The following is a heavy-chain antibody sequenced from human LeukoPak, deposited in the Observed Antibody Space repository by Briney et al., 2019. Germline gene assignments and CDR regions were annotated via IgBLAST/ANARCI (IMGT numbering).Heavy chain of an antibody. J-gene: IGHJ6*03. D-gene: IGHD3-10*01. CDR2: IRDSGGST. CDR3: ARADYYGSGSFLSGMDV. CDR1: GFTFSSYA. V-gene: IGHV3-23*01. Sequence: GGSLRLSCAASGFTFSSYAMSWVHQAPGKGLEWVSAIRDSGGSTYYADSVKGRFTISRDNSKNTLYLQMNSLRAEDTAVYYFARADYYGSGSFLSGMDVWGKGTTVTVSS.